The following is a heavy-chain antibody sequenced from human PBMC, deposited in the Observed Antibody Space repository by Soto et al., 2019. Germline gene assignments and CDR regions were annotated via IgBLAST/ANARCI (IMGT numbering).Heavy chain of an antibody. CDR2: ISGSGGST. Sequence: EVQLLESGGGLVQPGGSLRLSCAASGFTFSSYAMSWVRQAPGKGLEWVSAISGSGGSTYYADSVKGRFTISRDNSKNTLYLQMNSLRAEDTAVYYCAKGGYCSGGSCRTGPDWGQGTLVTVSS. D-gene: IGHD2-15*01. J-gene: IGHJ4*02. CDR3: AKGGYCSGGSCRTGPD. CDR1: GFTFSSYA. V-gene: IGHV3-23*01.